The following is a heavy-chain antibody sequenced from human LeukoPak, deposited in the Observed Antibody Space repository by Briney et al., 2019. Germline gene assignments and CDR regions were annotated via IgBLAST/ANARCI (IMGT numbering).Heavy chain of an antibody. CDR3: ATWEYSYGQKGGDFDY. V-gene: IGHV1-46*01. CDR2: INPSGGST. D-gene: IGHD5-18*01. CDR1: GYTFTSYG. Sequence: ASVKVSCKASGYTFTSYGISWVRQAPGQGLEWMGIINPSGGSTSYAQKFQGRVTMTRDMSTSTVYMELSSLRSEDTAVYYCATWEYSYGQKGGDFDYWGQGTLVTVSS. J-gene: IGHJ4*02.